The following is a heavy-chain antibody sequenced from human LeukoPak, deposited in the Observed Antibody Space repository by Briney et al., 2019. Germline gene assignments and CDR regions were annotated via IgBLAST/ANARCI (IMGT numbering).Heavy chain of an antibody. CDR1: GGSISSYY. Sequence: PSETLSLTCTVSGGSISSYYWSWIRQPPGKGLEWIGYIYTSGSTNYNPSLKSRVTISVGTSKNQFSLKLSSVTAADTAVYYCARVYYYYMDVWGKGTTVTVFS. V-gene: IGHV4-4*09. J-gene: IGHJ6*03. CDR2: IYTSGST. CDR3: ARVYYYYMDV.